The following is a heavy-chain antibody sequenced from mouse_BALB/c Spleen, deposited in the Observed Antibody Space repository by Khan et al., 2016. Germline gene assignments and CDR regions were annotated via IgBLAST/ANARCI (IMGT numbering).Heavy chain of an antibody. V-gene: IGHV3-2*02. CDR1: GYSITSDYA. J-gene: IGHJ3*01. CDR3: TTRHYYGSSSCAY. Sequence: EVQLQESGPGLVRPSQSLSLTCTVTGYSITSDYAWNWIRQFPGKKLEWMGYISYSGTTSYNPSLKSRVSITRDTSKNQFFLQLTSVTTEDTATYYCTTRHYYGSSSCAYWGQGTLVTVSA. CDR2: ISYSGTT. D-gene: IGHD1-1*01.